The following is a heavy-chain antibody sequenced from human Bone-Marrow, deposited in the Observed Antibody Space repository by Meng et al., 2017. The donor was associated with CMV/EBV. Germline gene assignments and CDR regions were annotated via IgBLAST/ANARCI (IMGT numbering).Heavy chain of an antibody. CDR1: GGSISSYY. J-gene: IGHJ3*02. Sequence: SETLSLTCTASGGSISSYYWSWIRQPPGKGLEWIGYIYYSGSTNYNPSLKSRVTISVDTSKNQFSLKLSSVTAADTAVYYCARDVGGATPDAFEIWGQGTMVTVSS. CDR3: ARDVGGATPDAFEI. D-gene: IGHD1-26*01. V-gene: IGHV4-59*01. CDR2: IYYSGST.